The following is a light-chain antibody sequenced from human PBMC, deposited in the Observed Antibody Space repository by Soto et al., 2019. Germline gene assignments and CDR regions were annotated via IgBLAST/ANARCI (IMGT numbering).Light chain of an antibody. V-gene: IGKV3-15*01. Sequence: EIILTQSPASLSVSPGERATLSCRASQSVNNNLAWYQQKRGQAPRLLIYGASTRATGIPGRFRGSGSGTEFPLTITSLQSEDFAVYFCQQYNNWPPDTFGQGTKLEIK. CDR1: QSVNNN. J-gene: IGKJ2*01. CDR3: QQYNNWPPDT. CDR2: GAS.